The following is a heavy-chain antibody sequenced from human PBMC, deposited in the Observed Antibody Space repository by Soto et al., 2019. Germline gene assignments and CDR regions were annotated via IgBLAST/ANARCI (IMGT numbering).Heavy chain of an antibody. CDR2: IIPIFGTA. J-gene: IGHJ6*02. CDR1: GGTFSSYA. V-gene: IGHV1-69*01. Sequence: QVQLVQSGAEVKKPGSSVKVSCKASGGTFSSYAISWVRQAPGQGLEWMGGIIPIFGTANYAQKFQGRVTITADESTSTAYMELSSLRSEDTAVYYCARDLVYRKRLGYYYGMDVWGQGTKVTVSS. CDR3: ARDLVYRKRLGYYYGMDV. D-gene: IGHD2-2*02.